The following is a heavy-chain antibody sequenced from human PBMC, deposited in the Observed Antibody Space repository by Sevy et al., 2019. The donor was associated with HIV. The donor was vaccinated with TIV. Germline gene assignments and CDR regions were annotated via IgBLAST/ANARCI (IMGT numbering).Heavy chain of an antibody. CDR3: AKDLYYDFWSGYYLAPPGMHV. V-gene: IGHV3-23*01. CDR1: GFTFSSYA. J-gene: IGHJ6*02. D-gene: IGHD3-3*01. Sequence: GGSLRLSCAASGFTFSSYAMSWVRQAPGKGLEWVSAISGSGGSTYYADSVKGRFTISRDNSKNTLYLQMNSLRAEDTAVYYCAKDLYYDFWSGYYLAPPGMHVWGQGTTVTVSS. CDR2: ISGSGGST.